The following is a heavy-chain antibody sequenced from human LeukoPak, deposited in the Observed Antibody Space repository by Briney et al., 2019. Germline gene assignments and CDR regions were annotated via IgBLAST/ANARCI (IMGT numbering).Heavy chain of an antibody. V-gene: IGHV3-21*01. J-gene: IGHJ4*02. CDR1: GVNFSSYS. Sequence: GGSLRLSCAASGVNFSSYSMNWVRQAPGKGLEWVSSISSSSSYIYYADSVKGRFTISRDNAKNSLYLQMNSLRAEDTAVYYCARDTLPTVTTLYSDYWGQGTLVTVSS. CDR2: ISSSSSYI. CDR3: ARDTLPTVTTLYSDY. D-gene: IGHD4-17*01.